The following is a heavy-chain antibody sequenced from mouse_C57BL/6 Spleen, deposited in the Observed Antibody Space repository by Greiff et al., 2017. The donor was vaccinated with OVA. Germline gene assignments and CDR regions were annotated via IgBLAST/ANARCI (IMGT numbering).Heavy chain of an antibody. CDR3: ARSGYYGSRRDWYFDV. CDR2: IHPNSGST. Sequence: QVQLQQPGAELVKPGASVKLSCKASGYTFTSYWMHWVKQRPGQGLEWIGMIHPNSGSTNYNEKFKSKATLTVDKSSSTAYMQLSSLTSEDSAVYYCARSGYYGSRRDWYFDVWGTGTTVTVSS. J-gene: IGHJ1*03. CDR1: GYTFTSYW. V-gene: IGHV1-64*01. D-gene: IGHD1-1*01.